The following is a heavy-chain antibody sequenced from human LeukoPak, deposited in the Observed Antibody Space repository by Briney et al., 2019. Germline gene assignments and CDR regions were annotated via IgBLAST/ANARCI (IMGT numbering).Heavy chain of an antibody. CDR3: ATVTGNAEYFQH. CDR2: IYSSGST. V-gene: IGHV4-4*07. J-gene: IGHJ1*01. CDR1: GGSISSYY. D-gene: IGHD1-1*01. Sequence: SETLSLTCTVSGGSISSYYWSWIRQPAGKGLEWIGRIYSSGSTNYSPSLKSRVTMSVDTSKNQFSLKLSSVTAADTAVYYCATVTGNAEYFQHWGQGTLVTVSS.